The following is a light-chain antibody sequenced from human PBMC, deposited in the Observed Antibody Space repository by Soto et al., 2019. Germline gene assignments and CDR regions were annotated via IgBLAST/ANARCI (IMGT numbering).Light chain of an antibody. J-gene: IGKJ1*01. CDR3: QQYDSYSPT. V-gene: IGKV1-5*01. CDR2: EAS. CDR1: QNIRGW. Sequence: DIQMTQSPSTLSAFVGDRVTITCRASQNIRGWLAWYQQRPGKAPDLLIFEASRLEGGVPSRFSGSGSGTEFTLTIDSLQPDDFATYYCQQYDSYSPTFGQGTKVDI.